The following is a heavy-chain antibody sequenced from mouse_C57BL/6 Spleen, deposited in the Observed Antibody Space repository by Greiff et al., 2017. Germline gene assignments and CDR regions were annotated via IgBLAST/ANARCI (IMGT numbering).Heavy chain of an antibody. J-gene: IGHJ2*01. D-gene: IGHD2-4*01. CDR1: GFNIKDDY. CDR3: TRDYVYFDY. Sequence: VQLQQSGAELVRPGASVKLSCTASGFNIKDDYMHWVKQRPEQGLEWIGWIDPENGDTEYASKFQGKATITADTSSNTAYLQLSSLTSEDTAVYYCTRDYVYFDYWGQGTTLTVSS. CDR2: IDPENGDT. V-gene: IGHV14-4*01.